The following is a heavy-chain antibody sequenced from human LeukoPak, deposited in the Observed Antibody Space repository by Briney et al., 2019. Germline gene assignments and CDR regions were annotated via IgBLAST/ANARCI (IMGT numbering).Heavy chain of an antibody. Sequence: PSETLSLTCTVSGGSISSYYWSWIRQPPGKGLEWIGYIYYSGSTNYNPSLMSRVTISVDTSKNQFSLKLSSVTAADTAVYYCARDLGEGYCSGGSCYWDAFDIWGQGTMVTVSS. J-gene: IGHJ3*02. CDR3: ARDLGEGYCSGGSCYWDAFDI. V-gene: IGHV4-59*01. D-gene: IGHD2-15*01. CDR2: IYYSGST. CDR1: GGSISSYY.